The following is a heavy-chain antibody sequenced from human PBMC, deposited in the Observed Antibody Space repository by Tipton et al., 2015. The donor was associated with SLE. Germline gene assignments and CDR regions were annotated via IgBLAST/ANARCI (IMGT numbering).Heavy chain of an antibody. CDR2: INHSGTT. CDR3: ARGGVGGYDYFDY. Sequence: TLSLTCAVYGGSFSGYYWSWIRQPPGNGLEWIGEINHSGTTYYNPSLKSRVTISADTSKNHFSLNLSSVTAADTAVYYCARGGVGGYDYFDYWGQGALVTVSS. CDR1: GGSFSGYY. V-gene: IGHV4-34*09. D-gene: IGHD5-12*01. J-gene: IGHJ4*02.